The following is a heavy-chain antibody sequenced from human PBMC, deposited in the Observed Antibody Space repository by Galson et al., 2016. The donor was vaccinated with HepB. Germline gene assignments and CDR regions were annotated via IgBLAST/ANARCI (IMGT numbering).Heavy chain of an antibody. CDR3: AKDSGAYYYDSSGHRRNAFDI. J-gene: IGHJ3*02. D-gene: IGHD3-22*01. V-gene: IGHV3-9*01. Sequence: SLRLSCAASGFTLDHYAMHWVRQAPGKGLEWVSGISWNSGSIGYADSVKRRFTITRDNAKNSLYLQMNSLRAGATALYYCAKDSGAYYYDSSGHRRNAFDIWGQGTMVTASS. CDR1: GFTLDHYA. CDR2: ISWNSGSI.